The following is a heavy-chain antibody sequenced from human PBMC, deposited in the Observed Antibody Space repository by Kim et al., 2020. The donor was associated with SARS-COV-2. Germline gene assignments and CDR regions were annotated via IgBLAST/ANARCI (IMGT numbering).Heavy chain of an antibody. CDR1: GFTFSSYA. CDR2: ISGSGGRT. CDR3: AKANGDYVLKRGFDY. J-gene: IGHJ4*02. Sequence: GSLRLSCAASGFTFSSYAMNWVRQAPGKGLEWVSGISGSGGRTYYADSVKGRFTISRDNSKSTLYLQMSGLRAEDTAVYYCAKANGDYVLKRGFDYWGQGTLATVSS. V-gene: IGHV3-23*01. D-gene: IGHD4-17*01.